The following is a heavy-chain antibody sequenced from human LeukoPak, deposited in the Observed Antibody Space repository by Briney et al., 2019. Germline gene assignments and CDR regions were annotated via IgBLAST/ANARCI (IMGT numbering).Heavy chain of an antibody. Sequence: ASVKVSCKVSGYTLTELSMHWVRQAPGKGREWMGGFDPEDGETIYAQKFQGRVPMTEDTSTDTAYMELSSLRSEDTAVYYCAGRYCSSTSCYYFDYWGQGTLVTVSS. V-gene: IGHV1-24*01. CDR2: FDPEDGET. CDR1: GYTLTELS. J-gene: IGHJ4*02. D-gene: IGHD2-2*01. CDR3: AGRYCSSTSCYYFDY.